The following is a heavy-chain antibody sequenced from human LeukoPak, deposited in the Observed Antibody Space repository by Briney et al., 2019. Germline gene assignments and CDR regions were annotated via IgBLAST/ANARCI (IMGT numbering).Heavy chain of an antibody. J-gene: IGHJ3*02. CDR1: GYSFTYYW. CDR3: ARRNKAFDI. Sequence: GESLKISCKGSGYSFTYYWIGWVRQMPGKGLEWMGIIYPGDSDTRYSPSFQGQVTISADKSITTAYQQWNSLKASDTAMYYCARRNKAFDIWGQGTMVTVSS. V-gene: IGHV5-51*01. D-gene: IGHD2/OR15-2a*01. CDR2: IYPGDSDT.